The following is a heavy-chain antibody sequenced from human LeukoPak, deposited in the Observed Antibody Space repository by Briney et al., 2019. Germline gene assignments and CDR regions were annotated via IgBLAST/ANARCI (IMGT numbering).Heavy chain of an antibody. Sequence: HSGGSLRLSCAASGFTLSSYSMNWVRQAPGKGLEWVSYISSSSSTIYYADSVKGRFTISRDNAKNSLYLQMNSLRAEDTTVYYCAREDCSSTSCQWDFWGQGTLVTVSS. J-gene: IGHJ4*02. V-gene: IGHV3-48*01. CDR2: ISSSSSTI. CDR3: AREDCSSTSCQWDF. D-gene: IGHD2-2*01. CDR1: GFTLSSYS.